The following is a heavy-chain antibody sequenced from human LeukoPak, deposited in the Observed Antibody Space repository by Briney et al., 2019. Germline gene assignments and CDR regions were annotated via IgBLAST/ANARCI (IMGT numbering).Heavy chain of an antibody. CDR3: TKDYSSGWYGGIDY. D-gene: IGHD6-19*01. Sequence: GGSLRVSCAASGFAFSNCGMHWVRQAPGKGLEWVAVITYDGNTKYYLDSVKDRFTISRDNSKNTLYLQMSSLRGEDTAVYYCTKDYSSGWYGGIDYWGQGTLVTVSS. CDR1: GFAFSNCG. J-gene: IGHJ4*02. CDR2: ITYDGNTK. V-gene: IGHV3-30*18.